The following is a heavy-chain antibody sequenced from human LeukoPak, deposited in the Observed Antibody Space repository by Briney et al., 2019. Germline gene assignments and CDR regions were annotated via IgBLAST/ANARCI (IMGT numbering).Heavy chain of an antibody. J-gene: IGHJ4*02. CDR3: ARDYGGIAVAGIGY. CDR2: ISSSSSTI. D-gene: IGHD6-19*01. V-gene: IGHV3-48*01. CDR1: GFTFSSYS. Sequence: GGSLRLSCAASGFTFSSYSMNWVRQALGKGLGWVSYISSSSSTIYYADSVKGRFTISRDNAKNSLYLQMNSLRAEDTAVYYCARDYGGIAVAGIGYWGQGTLVTVSS.